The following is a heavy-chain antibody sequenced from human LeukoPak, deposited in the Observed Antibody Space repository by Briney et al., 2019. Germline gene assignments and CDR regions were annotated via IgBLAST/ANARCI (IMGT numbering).Heavy chain of an antibody. Sequence: GGSLRLSCTASGFTFSDSYMTWTRQAPGKGLEWVSYISNSGREINYADSVKGRFTISRDNAMSSLYLQMNSLRVEDTAVYYCGRGHWGLDYWGQGTLVTVSS. CDR1: GFTFSDSY. CDR3: GRGHWGLDY. J-gene: IGHJ4*02. D-gene: IGHD7-27*01. V-gene: IGHV3-11*04. CDR2: ISNSGREI.